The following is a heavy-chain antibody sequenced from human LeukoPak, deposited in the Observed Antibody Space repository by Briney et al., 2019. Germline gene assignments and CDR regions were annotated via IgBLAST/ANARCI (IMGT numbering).Heavy chain of an antibody. CDR2: INPSGGST. J-gene: IGHJ4*02. CDR3: ARDSRNNYYDSSCFDY. D-gene: IGHD3-22*01. V-gene: IGHV1-46*01. Sequence: ASVKVSCKASGGTFSSYAISWVRQAPGQGLEWMGRINPSGGSTSYAQKFQGRVTMTRDTSTSTVYMELSSLRSEDTAVYYCARDSRNNYYDSSCFDYWGQGTLVTVSS. CDR1: GGTFSSYA.